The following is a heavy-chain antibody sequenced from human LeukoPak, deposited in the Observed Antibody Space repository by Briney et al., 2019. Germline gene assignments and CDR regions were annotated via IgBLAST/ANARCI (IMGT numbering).Heavy chain of an antibody. V-gene: IGHV3-11*01. CDR2: ISKSGTTI. CDR1: GFTFSDYH. Sequence: GGSLRLSCAASGFTFSDYHMNWIRQAPGKGLEWISYISKSGTTIYYTDSVKGRFTISRDNAKNSLDLQMNSLRVEDTTVYYCAKDEFATVTTLFDYWGQGTLVTVSS. J-gene: IGHJ4*02. D-gene: IGHD4-17*01. CDR3: AKDEFATVTTLFDY.